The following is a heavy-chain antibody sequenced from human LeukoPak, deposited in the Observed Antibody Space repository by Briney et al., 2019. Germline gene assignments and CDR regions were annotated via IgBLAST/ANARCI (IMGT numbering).Heavy chain of an antibody. J-gene: IGHJ4*02. D-gene: IGHD3/OR15-3a*01. V-gene: IGHV3-7*05. CDR2: INKDGRQR. Sequence: PGGSLRLSCAVSGFPFSDHWMSWVRQAPGKGLESVATINKDGRQRYFVDSVRGRFTISRDNANNSLNLQMNSLRAEDTAVYYCARDCPQAGLYFDYWGQGTLVTVSS. CDR3: ARDCPQAGLYFDY. CDR1: GFPFSDHW.